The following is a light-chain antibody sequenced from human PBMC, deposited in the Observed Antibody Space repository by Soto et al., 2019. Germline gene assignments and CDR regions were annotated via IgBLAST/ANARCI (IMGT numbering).Light chain of an antibody. CDR2: RNN. V-gene: IGLV1-47*01. CDR1: SSNIGSNY. J-gene: IGLJ1*01. Sequence: QAVVTQPPSASGTPGQRVNISCSGSSSNIGSNYVYWYRQFPGTAPKLLIQRNNQRPSGVPARFSGSKSGTSASLAISGLRSEDEAEYFCSSYSTISNLVFGTGTKVTVL. CDR3: SSYSTISNLV.